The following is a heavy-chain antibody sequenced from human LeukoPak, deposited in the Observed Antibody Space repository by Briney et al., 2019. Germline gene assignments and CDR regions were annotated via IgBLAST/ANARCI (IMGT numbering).Heavy chain of an antibody. CDR3: ARAPYQLLAGSGLYYYYGMDV. Sequence: TSETLSLTCAVSGGSISSGGYSWSWIRQPPGKGLERIGYIYHSGSTYYNPSLKSRVTISVDRSKNQFSLKLSSVTAADTAVYYCARAPYQLLAGSGLYYYYGMDVWGQGTTVTVSS. J-gene: IGHJ6*02. CDR1: GGSISSGGYS. D-gene: IGHD2-2*01. CDR2: IYHSGST. V-gene: IGHV4-30-2*01.